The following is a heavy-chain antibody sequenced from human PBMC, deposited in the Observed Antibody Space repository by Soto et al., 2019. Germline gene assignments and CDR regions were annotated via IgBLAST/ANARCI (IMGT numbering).Heavy chain of an antibody. V-gene: IGHV4-59*01. CDR3: ARDLWGYCGTDCYPLDV. J-gene: IGHJ6*02. D-gene: IGHD2-21*02. CDR2: LYNTGST. CDR1: GCSTSKSS. Sequence: SEPRSRTFTSSGCSTSKSSWSCIRKTPRAGMERLAYLYNTGSTIYNPSLESRVTISVDTSKNQFSLKLNSVTAADTAVYYCARDLWGYCGTDCYPLDVWGPGTTVTVSS.